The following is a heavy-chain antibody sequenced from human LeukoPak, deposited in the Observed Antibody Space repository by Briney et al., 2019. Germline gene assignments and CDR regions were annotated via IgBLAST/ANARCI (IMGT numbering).Heavy chain of an antibody. CDR3: ARVRGAVADIDP. CDR1: GYTFTGYY. J-gene: IGHJ5*02. D-gene: IGHD6-19*01. V-gene: IGHV1-2*02. Sequence: GASVKVSCKASGYTFTGYYMHWVRQAPGRGLEWRGWINPNSGGTNYAQKFQGRVTMTRDTSISTAYMELSRLRSDDTAVYYCARVRGAVADIDPWGQGTLVTVSS. CDR2: INPNSGGT.